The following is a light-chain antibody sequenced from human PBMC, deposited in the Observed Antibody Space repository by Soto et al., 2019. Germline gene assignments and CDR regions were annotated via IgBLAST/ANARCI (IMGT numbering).Light chain of an antibody. CDR3: LQYGSSPFT. CDR1: QSVSRNF. V-gene: IGKV3-20*01. J-gene: IGKJ4*01. Sequence: ENLLTQSPGTLSLSPGEEATLSCRASQSVSRNFLAWYQQRPGQAPRLLIHGASSRVNGIPDRFSGRGFGTHFTLTISRLEPEDFAVYYCLQYGSSPFTFGGGTRVTIK. CDR2: GAS.